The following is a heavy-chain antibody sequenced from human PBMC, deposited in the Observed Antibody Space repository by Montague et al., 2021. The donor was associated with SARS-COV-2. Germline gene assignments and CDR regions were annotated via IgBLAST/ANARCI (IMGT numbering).Heavy chain of an antibody. D-gene: IGHD4-23*01. CDR3: ARQRKATVVTELLFGY. J-gene: IGHJ4*02. Sequence: KYNPSLKSRVTISVDTSKNQFSLKLSSVTAADTAVYYCARQRKATVVTELLFGYWGQGTL. V-gene: IGHV4-59*08.